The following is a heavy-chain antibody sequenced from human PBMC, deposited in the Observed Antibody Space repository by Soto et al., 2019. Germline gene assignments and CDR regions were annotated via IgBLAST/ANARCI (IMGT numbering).Heavy chain of an antibody. CDR3: ARGRDYGDSYYYYYAMDV. V-gene: IGHV1-18*01. CDR1: GYTFTSYG. CDR2: ISAYNGNT. Sequence: ASVKVSCKASGYTFTSYGISWVRQAPGQGLEWMGWISAYNGNTNYAQKLQGRVTMTTDTSTSTAYMELRSLRSDDTAVYYCARGRDYGDSYYYYYAMDVWGQGTTVTVSS. D-gene: IGHD4-17*01. J-gene: IGHJ6*02.